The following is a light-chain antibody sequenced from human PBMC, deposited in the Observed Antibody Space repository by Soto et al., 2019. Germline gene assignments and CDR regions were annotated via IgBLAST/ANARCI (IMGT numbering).Light chain of an antibody. Sequence: DIQMTQSPSSLSASVGDRVTITCRASQSISNYFNWYQQKPGKAPKLLIYAASSLQSGVPSRFSGSRSGTDFTLTISNLQPEDFATYYCQHSYSTPRTFGPGTKVDIK. CDR1: QSISNY. V-gene: IGKV1-39*01. J-gene: IGKJ3*01. CDR3: QHSYSTPRT. CDR2: AAS.